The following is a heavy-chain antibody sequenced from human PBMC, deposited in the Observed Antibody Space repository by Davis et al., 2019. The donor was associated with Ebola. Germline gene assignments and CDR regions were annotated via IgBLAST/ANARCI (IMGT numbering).Heavy chain of an antibody. CDR3: ARAGYSYGLDP. CDR2: IKSDGSFT. J-gene: IGHJ5*02. CDR1: GFTFSRYW. V-gene: IGHV3-74*01. Sequence: PGGSLRLSCAASGFTFSRYWMHWVRQAPGEGLVWVSRIKSDGSFTRYADSVKGRFTISRDNAKNTLYLQMNSLRAEDTAVYYCARAGYSYGLDPWGQGTLVTVSS. D-gene: IGHD5-18*01.